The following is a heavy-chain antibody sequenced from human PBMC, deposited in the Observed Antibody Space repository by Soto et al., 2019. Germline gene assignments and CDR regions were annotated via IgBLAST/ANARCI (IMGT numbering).Heavy chain of an antibody. V-gene: IGHV4-39*01. Sequence: QLQLQESGPGLVKPSETLSLTCTVSGGSISSSSYYWGWIRQPPGKGLEWIGSIYYSGSTYYNPSLKRRVTISVETSKNQFSLKLSSVTAADTAVYYCARPRGIRGYSGYDLNSGMDVWGQGTTVTVSS. J-gene: IGHJ6*02. CDR3: ARPRGIRGYSGYDLNSGMDV. CDR1: GGSISSSSYY. CDR2: IYYSGST. D-gene: IGHD5-12*01.